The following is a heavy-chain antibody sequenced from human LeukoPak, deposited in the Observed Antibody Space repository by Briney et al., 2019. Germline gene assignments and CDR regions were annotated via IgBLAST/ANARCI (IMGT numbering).Heavy chain of an antibody. J-gene: IGHJ5*02. CDR1: GGSISSYY. V-gene: IGHV4-59*01. CDR3: ARFRTTFGELNH. CDR2: IYYSGSS. Sequence: SETLSLTCTVSGGSISSYYWSWIRQPPGKGMEWIGYIYYSGSSNYNPSLKSRVTISVDTSKNQFSLKLSSMTAADTAVYYCARFRTTFGELNHWGQGTLVTVSS. D-gene: IGHD3-10*01.